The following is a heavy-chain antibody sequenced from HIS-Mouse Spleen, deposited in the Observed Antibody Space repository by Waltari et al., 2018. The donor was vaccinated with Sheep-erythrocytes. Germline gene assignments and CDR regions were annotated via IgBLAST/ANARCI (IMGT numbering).Heavy chain of an antibody. Sequence: EVQLVESGGGLVKPGGSLRLSCAASGFTFSSYRLNWFRQAPGKGLEWVSSISSSSSYIYYAVSVKGRFTISRDNAKNSLYLQMNSLRAEDTAVYYCARDPSRGYSYGWDYFDYWGQGTLVTVSS. V-gene: IGHV3-21*01. CDR3: ARDPSRGYSYGWDYFDY. D-gene: IGHD5-18*01. J-gene: IGHJ4*02. CDR2: ISSSSSYI. CDR1: GFTFSSYR.